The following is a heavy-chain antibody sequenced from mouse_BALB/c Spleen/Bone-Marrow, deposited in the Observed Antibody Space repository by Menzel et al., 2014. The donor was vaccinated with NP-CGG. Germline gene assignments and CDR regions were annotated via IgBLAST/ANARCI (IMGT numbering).Heavy chain of an antibody. J-gene: IGHJ4*01. V-gene: IGHV4-1*02. CDR1: GFDFSRYW. CDR3: ARPDDGYYAMDY. Sequence: EVKLMESGGGLVQPGGSLKLSCAASGFDFSRYWMSWVRQAPGKGLEWIGEINPDSSTINYTPSLKDKFIISRDNAKNTLYLQMSTVRSEDTALYYCARPDDGYYAMDYWGQGTSVTVSS. CDR2: INPDSSTI. D-gene: IGHD2-3*01.